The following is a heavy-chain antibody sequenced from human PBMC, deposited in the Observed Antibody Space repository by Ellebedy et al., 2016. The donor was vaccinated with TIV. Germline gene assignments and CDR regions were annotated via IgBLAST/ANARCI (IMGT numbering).Heavy chain of an antibody. CDR1: GFTFNRYA. CDR3: GSARQGQG. Sequence: GESLKISCVVSGFTFNRYAMTWVRRAPGKGLECVSTISSSGGLTFYADSVKGRFTISRDNSKNTVHLQMNSLTAEDTAVYYCGSARQGQGWGQGTLVTVSS. V-gene: IGHV3-23*01. CDR2: ISSSGGLT. J-gene: IGHJ4*02.